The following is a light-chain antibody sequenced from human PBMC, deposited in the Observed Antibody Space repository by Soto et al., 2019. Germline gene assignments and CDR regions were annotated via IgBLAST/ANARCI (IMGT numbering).Light chain of an antibody. CDR1: QSISSW. CDR2: DAS. V-gene: IGKV1-5*01. CDR3: QQYNSYPLT. J-gene: IGKJ4*01. Sequence: EIQMTQSPSTLYASVGDRVTITCRASQSISSWSAWYQQKPGKAPKLLIYDASSLESGVPSRFSGSGSGAEFTLTISSLQPDDFATYYCQQYNSYPLTFGGGTKVDIK.